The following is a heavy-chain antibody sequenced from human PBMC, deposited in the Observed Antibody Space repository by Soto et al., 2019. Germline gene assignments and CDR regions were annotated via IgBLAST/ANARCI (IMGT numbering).Heavy chain of an antibody. Sequence: PGGSLRLSCAASGFTFSDYYMSWIRQAPGKGLEWVSYISSSGSTIYYADSVKGRFTISRDNAKNSLYLQMNSLRAEDTAAYYCARDVRRVTHFDYWGQGTLVTVSS. V-gene: IGHV3-11*01. J-gene: IGHJ4*02. CDR2: ISSSGSTI. CDR1: GFTFSDYY. CDR3: ARDVRRVTHFDY. D-gene: IGHD2-21*02.